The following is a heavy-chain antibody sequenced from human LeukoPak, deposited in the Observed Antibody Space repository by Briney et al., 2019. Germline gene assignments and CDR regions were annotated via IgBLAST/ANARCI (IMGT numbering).Heavy chain of an antibody. CDR3: ARGLCSNSSAVYYTYTEF. Sequence: SQTLSLTWTVAGCTPINYDSDWIRQPAGKGLGWIGRIYTSRSTNYNPSLKSRVTISVDKLTTEFSLEMSSVKAAHTAVYYCARGLCSNSSAVYYTYTEFGGKGTAVTVSS. CDR2: IYTSRST. CDR1: GCTPINYD. J-gene: IGHJ6*03. V-gene: IGHV4-4*07. D-gene: IGHD6-6*01.